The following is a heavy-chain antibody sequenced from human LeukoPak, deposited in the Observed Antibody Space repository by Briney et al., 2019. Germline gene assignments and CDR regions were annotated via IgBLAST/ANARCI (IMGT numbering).Heavy chain of an antibody. D-gene: IGHD4-17*01. CDR2: IYYSGST. CDR1: GGSISSSSYY. V-gene: IGHV4-39*07. Sequence: PSETLSLTCTVSGGSISSSSYYWGWIRQPPGKGLEWIGSIYYSGSTYYNPSLKSRVTISVDTSKNQFSLKLSSVTAADTAVYYCARGGGDYVPYYFDYWGQGTLVTVSS. CDR3: ARGGGDYVPYYFDY. J-gene: IGHJ4*02.